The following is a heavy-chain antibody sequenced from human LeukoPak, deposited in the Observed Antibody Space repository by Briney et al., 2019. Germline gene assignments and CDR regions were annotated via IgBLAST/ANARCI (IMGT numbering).Heavy chain of an antibody. J-gene: IGHJ4*02. CDR2: ISSSSSTI. Sequence: GGSLRLSCAASGFTFSTYNMNWVRQAPGKGLEWVSYISSSSSTIYCADSVKGRFTISRDNSRTTLYLQMSSLRAEDTAVYYCAKNQGPLKGSYCFDSWGQGTLVSVSS. CDR1: GFTFSTYN. V-gene: IGHV3-48*01. CDR3: AKNQGPLKGSYCFDS. D-gene: IGHD6-6*01.